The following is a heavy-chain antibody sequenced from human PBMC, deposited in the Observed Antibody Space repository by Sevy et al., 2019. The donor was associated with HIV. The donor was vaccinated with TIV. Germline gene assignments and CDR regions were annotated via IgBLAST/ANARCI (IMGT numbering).Heavy chain of an antibody. V-gene: IGHV3-30*18. CDR2: ISYDGSNK. CDR3: AKGGQWLVRDWFDP. CDR1: GFTFSSYG. J-gene: IGHJ5*02. D-gene: IGHD6-19*01. Sequence: GGSLRLSCAASGFTFSSYGMHWVRQAPGKGLDWVTVISYDGSNKYYADSVKGRFTISRDNSKNTLSLQMNSLRVEDTAVYYCAKGGQWLVRDWFDPWGQGTLVTVSS.